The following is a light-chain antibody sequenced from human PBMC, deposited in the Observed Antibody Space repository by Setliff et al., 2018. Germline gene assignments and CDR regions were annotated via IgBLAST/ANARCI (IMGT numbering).Light chain of an antibody. CDR1: SSDVGAYKY. CDR2: DVI. Sequence: QSVLTQPRSVSGSPGQSVTISCTGSSSDVGAYKYVSWYQQHPGKAPKLMIYDVIMRPSGVPDRFSGSKSGNTASLTISGLQAEDEADYYCCSYAGNYIRLFGGGTKVTVL. CDR3: CSYAGNYIRL. J-gene: IGLJ2*01. V-gene: IGLV2-11*01.